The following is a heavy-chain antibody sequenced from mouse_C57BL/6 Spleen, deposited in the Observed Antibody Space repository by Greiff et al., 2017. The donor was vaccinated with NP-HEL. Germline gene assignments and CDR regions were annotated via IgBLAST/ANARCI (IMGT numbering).Heavy chain of an antibody. CDR1: GYTFTSYG. D-gene: IGHD2-4*01. CDR2: IYPRSGNT. J-gene: IGHJ4*01. Sequence: QVQLQQSGAELARPGASVKLSCKASGYTFTSYGISWVKQRPGQGLEWIGEIYPRSGNTYYNEKFKGKATLTADKSSSTAYMELRSLTSEDSAVYFCARGGELRRRAAMDYWGQGTSVTVSS. V-gene: IGHV1-81*01. CDR3: ARGGELRRRAAMDY.